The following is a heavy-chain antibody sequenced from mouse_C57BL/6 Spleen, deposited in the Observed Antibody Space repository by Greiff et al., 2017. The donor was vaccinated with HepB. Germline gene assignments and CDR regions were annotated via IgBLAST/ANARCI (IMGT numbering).Heavy chain of an antibody. V-gene: IGHV1-18*01. J-gene: IGHJ3*01. D-gene: IGHD2-5*01. CDR1: GYTFTDYN. Sequence: EVQLQQSGPELVKPGASVKIPCKASGYTFTDYNMDWVKQSHGKSLEWIGDINPNNGGTIYNQKFKGKATLTVYKSSSTAYMELRSLTSEDTAVYSCSAGYYSNSPFAYWGQGTLVTVSA. CDR3: SAGYYSNSPFAY. CDR2: INPNNGGT.